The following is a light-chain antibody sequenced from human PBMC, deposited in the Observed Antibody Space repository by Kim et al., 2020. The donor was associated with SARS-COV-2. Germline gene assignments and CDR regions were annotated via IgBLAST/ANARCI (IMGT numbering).Light chain of an antibody. CDR1: KGINTY. CDR2: AAT. V-gene: IGKV1-27*01. Sequence: VGDGGASACRASKGINTYLASYPQNPGKAPKLLIYAATTLQLGVSSRFSGSGSGTDFTLTNSDLQPEDVATYYCHKYNTAPWTFGHGTKVDIK. J-gene: IGKJ1*01. CDR3: HKYNTAPWT.